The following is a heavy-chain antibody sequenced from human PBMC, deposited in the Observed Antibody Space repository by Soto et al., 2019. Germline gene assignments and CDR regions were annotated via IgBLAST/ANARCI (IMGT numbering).Heavy chain of an antibody. Sequence: QVQLQESGPGLVKPSQTLSLTCTVSGGSISSGDYYWSWIRQPPGKGLEWIGYIYDRGSTYYNPSLQSRVTISVDTSKNQFSLKLSAVTAADTAVYYCARDLIVVVVADTPSYYYGMDVWGQGTTVTVSS. CDR1: GGSISSGDYY. J-gene: IGHJ6*02. CDR2: IYDRGST. V-gene: IGHV4-30-4*01. D-gene: IGHD2-15*01. CDR3: ARDLIVVVVADTPSYYYGMDV.